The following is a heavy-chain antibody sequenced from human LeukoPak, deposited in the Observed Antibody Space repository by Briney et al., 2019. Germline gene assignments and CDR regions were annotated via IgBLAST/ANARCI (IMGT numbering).Heavy chain of an antibody. CDR1: GGSFSGYY. J-gene: IGHJ4*02. V-gene: IGHV4-34*01. CDR3: ARGRYYGSGSVY. Sequence: PSETLSLTCAVYGGSFSGYYRSWIRQPPGKGLEWIGEINHSGSTNYNPSLKSRVTISVDTSKNQFSLKLSSVTAADTAVYYCARGRYYGSGSVYWGQGTLVTVSS. D-gene: IGHD3-10*01. CDR2: INHSGST.